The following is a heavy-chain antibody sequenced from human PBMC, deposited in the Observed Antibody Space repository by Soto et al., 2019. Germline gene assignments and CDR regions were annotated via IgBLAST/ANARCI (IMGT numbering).Heavy chain of an antibody. Sequence: SETLYLTCSVSGTSVSNYYWSWIRQPAGKGLEHIGRIYTSGSTSYNPSLKSRVTMSMDTSQTQIYLNLTSVTAADTAVYYCARGGIQLSYAFDYWGQGIQVTVSS. CDR3: ARGGIQLSYAFDY. CDR2: IYTSGST. J-gene: IGHJ4*02. CDR1: GTSVSNYY. V-gene: IGHV4-4*07. D-gene: IGHD5-18*01.